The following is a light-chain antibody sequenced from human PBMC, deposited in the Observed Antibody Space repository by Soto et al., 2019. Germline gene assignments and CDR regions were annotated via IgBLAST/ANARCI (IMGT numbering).Light chain of an antibody. V-gene: IGLV1-47*01. CDR2: RNN. J-gene: IGLJ1*01. CDR3: AAWDDSLSGRYV. CDR1: SSNIGSNY. Sequence: QSVLTQPPSASGTPGQRFTISCSGSSSNIGSNYVYWYQQLPGTAPKLLIYRNNQRPSGVPDRFSGSKSGTSASLAISGLRSDDEADYYCAAWDDSLSGRYVFGTGTQLTVL.